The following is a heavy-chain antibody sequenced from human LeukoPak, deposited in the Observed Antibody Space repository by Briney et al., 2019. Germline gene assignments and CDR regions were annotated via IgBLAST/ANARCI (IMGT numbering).Heavy chain of an antibody. V-gene: IGHV3-64D*06. CDR3: VKGGGSSGWYSYDY. Sequence: PGGSLRLSCSASGFTLSSYAMHWVRQAPGKGLEYVSAISGNGGSTYYADSVKGRFTISRDNSMQMSSLRTEDTSVYYCVKGGGSSGWYSYDYWGQGTLVTVSS. J-gene: IGHJ4*02. CDR1: GFTLSSYA. D-gene: IGHD6-19*01. CDR2: ISGNGGST.